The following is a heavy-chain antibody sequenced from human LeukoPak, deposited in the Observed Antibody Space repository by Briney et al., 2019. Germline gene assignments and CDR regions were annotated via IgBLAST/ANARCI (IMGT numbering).Heavy chain of an antibody. CDR3: QGGRF. CDR1: GFTFTNAW. D-gene: IGHD1-26*01. J-gene: IGHJ4*02. CDR2: IKSKTDGGTT. Sequence: GGSLRLSCSASGFTFTNAWMSWVRQAPGKGLEWVGRIKSKTDGGTTDYAAPVQGRFSISRDDSKNTLYLQMNSLKSEDTAVYYCQGGRFWGQGTLVTVSS. V-gene: IGHV3-15*01.